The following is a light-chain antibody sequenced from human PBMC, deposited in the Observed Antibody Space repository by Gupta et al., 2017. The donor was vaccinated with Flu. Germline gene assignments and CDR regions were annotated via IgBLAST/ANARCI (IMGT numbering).Light chain of an antibody. Sequence: QSALTQPASVSGSPGQSITISCTGTSGDVGGYDYVSWLQQHSGKAPKLMIYEVSNRPSGVSNRFSGSKSGNTASLTISGRQAEDEADYYCSSYTSSNTWVFGGGTKLTVL. CDR3: SSYTSSNTWV. CDR1: SGDVGGYDY. CDR2: EVS. V-gene: IGLV2-14*01. J-gene: IGLJ3*02.